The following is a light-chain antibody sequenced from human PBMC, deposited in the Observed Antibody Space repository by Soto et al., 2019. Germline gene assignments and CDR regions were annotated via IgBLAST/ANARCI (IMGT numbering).Light chain of an antibody. J-gene: IGKJ2*01. CDR2: GAS. V-gene: IGKV3-20*01. CDR3: QQFGNSPYP. Sequence: EIVLTQSPGTLSFSPGERATLSCRASQSVSSSYLAWYQQKPGQTPRLLIYGASSRATGIPDRFSGSGSGTDFTLTISRLEPEDFAVYYCQQFGNSPYPFGQGTKLDIK. CDR1: QSVSSSY.